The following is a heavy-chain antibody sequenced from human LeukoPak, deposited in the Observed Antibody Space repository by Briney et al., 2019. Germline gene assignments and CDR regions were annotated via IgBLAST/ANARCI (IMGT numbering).Heavy chain of an antibody. CDR3: ARDRGYGKTIHNHYGVDV. CDR2: IYTSGTP. J-gene: IGHJ6*02. Sequence: SETLTLTCTVSGGSISSYYWSWVRQPAGKGLEWIGRIYTSGTPDYNPFLMSRVTMSVDTSKKRFSLDLSSVTAADTAVYFCARDRGYGKTIHNHYGVDVWGQGTTVTVSS. D-gene: IGHD6-25*01. CDR1: GGSISSYY. V-gene: IGHV4-4*07.